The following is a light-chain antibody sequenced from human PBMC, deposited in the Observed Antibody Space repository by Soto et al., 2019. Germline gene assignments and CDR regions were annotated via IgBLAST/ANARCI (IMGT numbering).Light chain of an antibody. CDR2: DAS. CDR1: QSVSSSY. Sequence: EIVLTQSPGTLSLSPGERATLSCRASQSVSSSYLAWFQQKPGQAPRLLIYDASYRATGIPARFSGSGSGTDYTLTISSLAPEDFAVYYCHQRSNWPRTFGQGTRVEMK. J-gene: IGKJ1*01. CDR3: HQRSNWPRT. V-gene: IGKV3-11*01.